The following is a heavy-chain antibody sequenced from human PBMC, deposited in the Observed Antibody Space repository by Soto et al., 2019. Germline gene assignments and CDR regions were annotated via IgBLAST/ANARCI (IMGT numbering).Heavy chain of an antibody. D-gene: IGHD2-15*01. J-gene: IGHJ4*02. CDR2: INHSGST. V-gene: IGHV4-34*01. CDR1: GGSFSGYY. CDR3: ARGRTYCSGGSCYGYYFDY. Sequence: ETRSLTCAVYGGSFSGYYWSWIRQPPGKGLEWIGEINHSGSTNYNPSLKSRVTISVDTSKNQFSLKLSSVTAADTAVYYCARGRTYCSGGSCYGYYFDYWGQGTLVTVSS.